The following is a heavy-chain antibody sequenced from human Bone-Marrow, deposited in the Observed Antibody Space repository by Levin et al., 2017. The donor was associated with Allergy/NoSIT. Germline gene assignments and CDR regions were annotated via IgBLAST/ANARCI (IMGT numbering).Heavy chain of an antibody. D-gene: IGHD5/OR15-5a*01. CDR1: GYTFTSYG. J-gene: IGHJ6*02. CDR3: ASQFFSIASAPYYYGMDV. V-gene: IGHV1-18*01. Sequence: ASVKVSCKASGYTFTSYGVSWVRQAPGQGLEWMGWISGYNGNTTYADNVRSRITLTTETSTNTVYMQLRALRPDDTAVYYCASQFFSIASAPYYYGMDVWGQGTPVTVSS. CDR2: ISGYNGNT.